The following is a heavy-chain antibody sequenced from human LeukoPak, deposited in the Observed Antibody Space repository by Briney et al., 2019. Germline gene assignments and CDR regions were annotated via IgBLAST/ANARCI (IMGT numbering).Heavy chain of an antibody. CDR2: INHSGST. CDR3: ARVYSYGYDPYYYYYMDV. CDR1: GGSFSGYY. V-gene: IGHV4-34*01. D-gene: IGHD5-18*01. J-gene: IGHJ6*03. Sequence: SETLSLTCAVYGGSFSGYYWSWIRQPPGKGLEWIGEINHSGSTNYNPSLKSRVTISVDTPKNQFSLKLSSVTAADTAVYYCARVYSYGYDPYYYYYMDVWGKGTTVTVSS.